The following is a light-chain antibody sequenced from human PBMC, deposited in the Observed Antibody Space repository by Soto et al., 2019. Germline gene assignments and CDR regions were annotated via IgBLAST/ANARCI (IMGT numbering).Light chain of an antibody. CDR3: SSYAGSNYVV. J-gene: IGLJ2*01. CDR2: EVS. V-gene: IGLV2-8*01. Sequence: QSVLTQPPSASGSPGQSVTISCTGTSSDVGGYHYVSWYQQHPGKAPKLMIYEVSKRPSGVPDRISGSKSGNTASLTVSGLQAEDEADYYCSSYAGSNYVVFGGGTKLTVL. CDR1: SSDVGGYHY.